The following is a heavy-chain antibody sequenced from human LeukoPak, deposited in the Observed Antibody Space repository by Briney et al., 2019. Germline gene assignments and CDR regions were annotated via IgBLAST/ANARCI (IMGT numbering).Heavy chain of an antibody. CDR3: AKDHYSGQVRFLEWLLCGY. J-gene: IGHJ4*02. V-gene: IGHV3-23*01. Sequence: GGSLRLSCAASGFTFSSYAMSWVRQAPGKGLEWVSAISGSGGSTYYADSVKGRFTISRDNSKNTLYLQMNSLRAEDTAVYYCAKDHYSGQVRFLEWLLCGYWGQGTLVTVSS. D-gene: IGHD3-3*01. CDR2: ISGSGGST. CDR1: GFTFSSYA.